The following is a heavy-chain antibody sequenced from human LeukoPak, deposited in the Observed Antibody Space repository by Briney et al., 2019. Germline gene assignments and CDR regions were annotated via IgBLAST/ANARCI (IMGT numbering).Heavy chain of an antibody. CDR1: GFTFSNYA. V-gene: IGHV3-23*01. CDR3: AKDLLNRDNTATRFDY. Sequence: GGSLRLSCAASGFTFSNYAMSWVRQAPGKGLEWVSAITGGAYSTFYADSVKGRFTISRDNSKSTLYLQMDSLRAEDTAVYYCAKDLLNRDNTATRFDYWGQGTLVTVSS. D-gene: IGHD2-21*02. J-gene: IGHJ4*02. CDR2: ITGGAYST.